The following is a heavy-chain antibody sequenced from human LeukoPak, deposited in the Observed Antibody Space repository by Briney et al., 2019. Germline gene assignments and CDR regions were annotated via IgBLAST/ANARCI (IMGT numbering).Heavy chain of an antibody. D-gene: IGHD6-6*01. V-gene: IGHV4-59*08. CDR3: ARHRAYSSSSPFDY. CDR2: IFNSGST. Sequence: SSETLSLTCTVSGGSISSSSWSWIRQPPGKGLEWIAYIFNSGSTNYNPSLKSRVTMFVDMSKNQFSLRLSSVTAADTAVYYCARHRAYSSSSPFDYWGQGTLVTVSS. CDR1: GGSISSSS. J-gene: IGHJ4*02.